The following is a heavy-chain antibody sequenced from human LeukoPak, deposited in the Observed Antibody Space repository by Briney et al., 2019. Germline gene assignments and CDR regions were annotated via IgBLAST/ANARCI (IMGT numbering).Heavy chain of an antibody. CDR1: GYSFTSYW. CDR2: IDPSDSYT. V-gene: IGHV5-10-1*04. CDR3: AGHAEIVASFDY. J-gene: IGHJ4*02. D-gene: IGHD5-12*01. Sequence: GESLKISCKGSGYSFTSYWISWVRQMPGKGLEWMGTIDPSDSYTKYSPSFQGQVTISADKSISTAYLQWTSLKASDTAMYYCAGHAEIVASFDYWGQGTLVTVSP.